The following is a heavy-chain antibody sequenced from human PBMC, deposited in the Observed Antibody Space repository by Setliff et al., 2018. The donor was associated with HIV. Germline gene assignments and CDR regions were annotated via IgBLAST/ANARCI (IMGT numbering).Heavy chain of an antibody. CDR2: IYYSEST. CDR3: ARLVGGSYYYDSSGSIPVDY. CDR1: GGSISSHY. V-gene: IGHV4-59*11. Sequence: SETLSLTCTVSGGSISSHYWSWIRQPPGKGLEWIGSIYYSESTNYNPSLKSRFTISVDTSKNQFSLKVTSVTAADTAGYYCARLVGGSYYYDSSGSIPVDYWGQGTLVTVSS. J-gene: IGHJ4*02. D-gene: IGHD3-22*01.